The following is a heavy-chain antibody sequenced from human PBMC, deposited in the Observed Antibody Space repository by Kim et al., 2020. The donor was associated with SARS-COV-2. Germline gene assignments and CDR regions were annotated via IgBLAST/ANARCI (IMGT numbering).Heavy chain of an antibody. CDR3: ASSYDSSGYGLDP. J-gene: IGHJ5*02. Sequence: YSPSFQGHVTISADKSISTAYLQWSSLKASDTAMYYCASSYDSSGYGLDPWGQGTLVTVSS. D-gene: IGHD3-22*01. V-gene: IGHV5-10-1*01.